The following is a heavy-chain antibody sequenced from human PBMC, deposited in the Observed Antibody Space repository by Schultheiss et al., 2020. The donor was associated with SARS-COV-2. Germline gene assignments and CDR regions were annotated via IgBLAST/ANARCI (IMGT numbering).Heavy chain of an antibody. CDR1: GFSLSTSGVG. D-gene: IGHD3-3*01. CDR2: IYWDDDK. V-gene: IGHV2-5*02. Sequence: SGPTLVKPTQTLTLTCTFSGFSLSTSGVGVGWIRQPPGKALEWLALIYWDDDKRYSPSLKSRLTITKDTSKNQVVLTMTNMDPVDTATYYCARIRAHYDFWSGFSYYFDYWGQGTLVTVSS. J-gene: IGHJ4*02. CDR3: ARIRAHYDFWSGFSYYFDY.